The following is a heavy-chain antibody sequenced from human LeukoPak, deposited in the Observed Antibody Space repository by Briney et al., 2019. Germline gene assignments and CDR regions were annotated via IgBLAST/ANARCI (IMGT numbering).Heavy chain of an antibody. D-gene: IGHD1-1*01. CDR3: ARTWNAGATGNAFDI. CDR1: GYTFTSYG. V-gene: IGHV1-18*01. CDR2: ISAYNGNT. J-gene: IGHJ3*02. Sequence: ASVKVSCKASGYTFTSYGISWVRQAPGQGLEWMGWISAYNGNTNYAQKLQGRVTMTTDTSTSTAYMELRSLRSDDTAVYYCARTWNAGATGNAFDIWGQGTMATVSS.